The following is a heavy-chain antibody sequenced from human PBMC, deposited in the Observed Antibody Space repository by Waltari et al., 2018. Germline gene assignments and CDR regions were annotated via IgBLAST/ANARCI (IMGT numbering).Heavy chain of an antibody. CDR2: IKYDGSEK. J-gene: IGHJ4*02. CDR3: LLCSEVTAATGFFDY. D-gene: IGHD2-2*01. Sequence: EVQLVESGGGLVQPGGSLRLSCAASGFTFSTYWVNWVRQAQGKGLDWVANIKYDGSEKYYADSVKGRFTISRDNAKNSLYLQMNSLRVEDTAVYYCLLCSEVTAATGFFDYWGQGALVTVSS. CDR1: GFTFSTYW. V-gene: IGHV3-7*02.